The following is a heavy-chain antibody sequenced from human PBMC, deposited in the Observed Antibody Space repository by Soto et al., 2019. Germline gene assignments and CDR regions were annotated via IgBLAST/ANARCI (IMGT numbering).Heavy chain of an antibody. CDR3: VRGVRLHFDL. CDR1: GFTFSTYA. CDR2: ISGSGNKT. Sequence: GGSLRLSRGVSGFTFSTYAMSWVRQAPGKGLEWVSAISGSGNKTFYADSVKGRFTISRDNSKNTLHLHMSSLRVEDTAVYYCVRGVRLHFDLWGQGTLVTVSS. V-gene: IGHV3-23*01. J-gene: IGHJ4*02.